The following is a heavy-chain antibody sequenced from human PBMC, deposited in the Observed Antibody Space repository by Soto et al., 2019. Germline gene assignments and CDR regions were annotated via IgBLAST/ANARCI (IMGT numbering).Heavy chain of an antibody. V-gene: IGHV3-48*02. CDR2: VSSSSSPI. Sequence: QPGGSLRLSCAGSGFIFSSFIMNWVRQAPGKGLEWVSYVSSSSSPIYYADSVKGRFTSSRDNAKNSLYLQMNSLRDDDTAVYFCARGARDYGDYFSYGLDVWGQGTTVTVSS. D-gene: IGHD4-17*01. CDR1: GFIFSSFI. CDR3: ARGARDYGDYFSYGLDV. J-gene: IGHJ6*02.